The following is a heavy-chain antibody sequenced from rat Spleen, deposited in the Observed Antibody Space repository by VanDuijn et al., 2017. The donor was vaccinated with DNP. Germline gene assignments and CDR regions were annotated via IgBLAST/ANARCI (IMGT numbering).Heavy chain of an antibody. J-gene: IGHJ2*01. CDR1: GFNFNDYW. CDR3: ARGPNYGGYVDYFDY. CDR2: INKDSSTI. D-gene: IGHD1-11*01. V-gene: IGHV4-2*01. Sequence: EVKFVESGGGLVQPGRSLKLSCAASGFNFNDYWMGWVRQAPGKGLEWIGQINKDSSTITYIPTLKDKFTISRDNDQNTLYLQMSKLGSEDTAIYYCARGPNYGGYVDYFDYWGQGVMVTVSS.